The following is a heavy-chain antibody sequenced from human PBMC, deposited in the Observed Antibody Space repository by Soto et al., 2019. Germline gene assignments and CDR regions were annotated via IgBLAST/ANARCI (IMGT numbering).Heavy chain of an antibody. J-gene: IGHJ4*02. CDR2: INPNSGAT. D-gene: IGHD3-16*01. V-gene: IGHV1-2*02. CDR1: GYTFTGYY. CDR3: ARDMVSTIGDFDY. Sequence: QVQLVQSGAEVKKPGASVKVSCKASGYTFTGYYVHWVRQAPGQGLEWVGWINPNSGATTYAQKFQGRVTMTRDTSIITAHMELSRLRSDDTAMYYCARDMVSTIGDFDYWGQGTLVTVSS.